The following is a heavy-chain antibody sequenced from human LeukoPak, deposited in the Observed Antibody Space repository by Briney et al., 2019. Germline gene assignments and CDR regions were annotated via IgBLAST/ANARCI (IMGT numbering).Heavy chain of an antibody. CDR1: GFTVSSNY. CDR3: ARDPDYGSGSLTDSVDY. CDR2: IYSGGST. V-gene: IGHV3-66*01. J-gene: IGHJ4*02. D-gene: IGHD3-10*01. Sequence: GGSLRLSCAASGFTVSSNYMSWVRQAPGKGLEWVSVIYSGGSTYYADSVKGRFTISRDNSKNTLYLQMNSLRAEDTAVYYCARDPDYGSGSLTDSVDYWGQGTLVTVSS.